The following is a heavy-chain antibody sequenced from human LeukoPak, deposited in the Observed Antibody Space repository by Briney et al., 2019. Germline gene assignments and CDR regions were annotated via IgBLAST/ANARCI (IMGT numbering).Heavy chain of an antibody. J-gene: IGHJ4*02. CDR3: ASFHGADSSGWLYFDY. CDR1: GFTFRSNA. CDR2: IGGSSVYT. V-gene: IGHV3-23*01. Sequence: GGSLRLSCAASGFTFRSNAMSWVRQAPGKGLEWVSAIGGSSVYTYYADSVKGRFSISRDNSKNTLYLQMNSLRAEDTAVYYCASFHGADSSGWLYFDYRGRGTLVTVSS. D-gene: IGHD6-19*01.